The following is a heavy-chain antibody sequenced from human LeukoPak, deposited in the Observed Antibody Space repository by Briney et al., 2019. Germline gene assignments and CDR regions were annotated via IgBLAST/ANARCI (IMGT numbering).Heavy chain of an antibody. J-gene: IGHJ4*02. CDR3: ATTREDDYFDY. CDR2: IYYSGST. Sequence: SETLSLTCAVSGGSISSYYWSWIRQPPGKGLEWMGYIYYSGSTNYNTSLKSRVTISVDTSKNQFSLKLSSVTAADTAVYYCATTREDDYFDYWGQGTLVTVSS. D-gene: IGHD2-15*01. CDR1: GGSISSYY. V-gene: IGHV4-59*01.